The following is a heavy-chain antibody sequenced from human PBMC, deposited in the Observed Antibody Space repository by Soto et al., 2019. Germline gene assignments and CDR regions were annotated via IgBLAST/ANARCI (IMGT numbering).Heavy chain of an antibody. Sequence: GGSLRLSCAASGFTFSGYAMNWVRQAPGKGLEWVGRIKSKTDGGTTDYAAPVKGRFTISRDDSKNTLYLQMNSLKTEDTAVYYCTTDQAYCSGGSCYSYYYYGMDVWGQGTTVTVSS. V-gene: IGHV3-15*07. CDR1: GFTFSGYA. J-gene: IGHJ6*02. CDR3: TTDQAYCSGGSCYSYYYYGMDV. D-gene: IGHD2-15*01. CDR2: IKSKTDGGTT.